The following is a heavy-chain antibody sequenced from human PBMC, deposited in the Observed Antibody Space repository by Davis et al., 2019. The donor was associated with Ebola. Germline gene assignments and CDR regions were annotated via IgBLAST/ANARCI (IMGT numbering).Heavy chain of an antibody. V-gene: IGHV3-53*01. CDR3: ARGSAWRGGGIDY. J-gene: IGHJ4*02. D-gene: IGHD6-19*01. Sequence: PGGSLRLSCAASGFTVSSSSMSWVRQAPGKGLEWVSVIYSGGSTYYADSVKGRFTISRENSKNTLYLQVNSLRAEDTAVYYCARGSAWRGGGIDYWGQGTLVTVSS. CDR2: IYSGGST. CDR1: GFTVSSSS.